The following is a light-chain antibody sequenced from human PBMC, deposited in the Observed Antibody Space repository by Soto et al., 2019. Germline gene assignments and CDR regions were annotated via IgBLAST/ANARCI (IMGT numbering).Light chain of an antibody. V-gene: IGKV3-11*01. CDR2: AAS. CDR1: QSLNSN. Sequence: EIVLTQSPATLSLSPGERATVSCRASQSLNSNLAWYQQKPGQAPRLLIYAASNRDTGFPARFSGSGSGTDFTLTISSLEPEDFAVYYCQKRKNWPVTFGQGTRLEIK. J-gene: IGKJ5*01. CDR3: QKRKNWPVT.